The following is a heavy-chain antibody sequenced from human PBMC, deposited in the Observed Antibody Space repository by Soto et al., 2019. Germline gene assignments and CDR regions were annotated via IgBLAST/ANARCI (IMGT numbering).Heavy chain of an antibody. J-gene: IGHJ3*02. V-gene: IGHV1-3*01. D-gene: IGHD3-3*01. CDR3: AGALRGFLEVPRDDACDI. CDR1: GYTFTSYA. Sequence: QVQLVQSGAEVKKPGASVKVSCKASGYTFTSYAMHWVRQAPGQRLEWMGWINAGNGNTKYSQKFQGRVTITRDTSASTAYMERSSLRSEDTAVYYCAGALRGFLEVPRDDACDIWGQGTMVTVSS. CDR2: INAGNGNT.